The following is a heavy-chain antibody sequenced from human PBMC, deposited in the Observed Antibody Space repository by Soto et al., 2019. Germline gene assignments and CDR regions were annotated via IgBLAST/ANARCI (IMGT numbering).Heavy chain of an antibody. CDR1: GFTFSSYD. D-gene: IGHD3-10*01. V-gene: IGHV3-13*01. J-gene: IGHJ3*02. CDR2: IGTAGDT. CDR3: ARVVGLDEGAFDI. Sequence: EVQLVESGGGLVQPGGSLRLSCAASGFTFSSYDMHWVRQATGKGLEWVSAIGTAGDTYYPGSVKGRFTISRENAKNSLCLQMNSLRAGDTAVYYCARVVGLDEGAFDIWGQATMVTVSS.